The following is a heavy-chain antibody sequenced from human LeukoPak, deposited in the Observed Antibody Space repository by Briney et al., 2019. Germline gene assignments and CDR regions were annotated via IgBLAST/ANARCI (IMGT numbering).Heavy chain of an antibody. CDR3: VKASNWGRDY. D-gene: IGHD7-27*01. V-gene: IGHV3-64D*06. CDR2: ISSNGGST. Sequence: PGGFLRLSCSASGFTFSSYAMHWVRQAPGKGLEYVSAISSNGGSTYYADSVKGRFTISRDNSKNTLYLQMSSLRAEDTAVYYCVKASNWGRDYWGQGTLVTVSS. J-gene: IGHJ4*02. CDR1: GFTFSSYA.